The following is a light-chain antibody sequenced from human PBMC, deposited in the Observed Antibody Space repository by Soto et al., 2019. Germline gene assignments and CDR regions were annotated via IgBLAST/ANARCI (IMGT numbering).Light chain of an antibody. CDR3: QQSYSNAA. CDR1: QSINSY. V-gene: IGKV1-39*01. Sequence: DIQMTQSPSSLSASVGDRVTMTCRASQSINSYLNWYQQKPGKAPELLIYAASTLHSGVPSRFSGSGSGTDFTLTINNLQPEDFATYYCQQSYSNAAFGQGTKVEIK. J-gene: IGKJ1*01. CDR2: AAS.